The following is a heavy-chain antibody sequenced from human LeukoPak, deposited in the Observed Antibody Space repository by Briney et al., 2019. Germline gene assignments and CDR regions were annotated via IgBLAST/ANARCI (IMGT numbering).Heavy chain of an antibody. CDR3: ASGRSSTYDY. D-gene: IGHD6-13*01. Sequence: SGGSLRLSCAASGFTFSSYAMSWVRQAPGKGLERISYISSSGSTIYYADSVKGRFTISRDNAKNSLYLQMISLRAEDTALYYCASGRSSTYDYWGQGTLVTVSS. CDR1: GFTFSSYA. J-gene: IGHJ4*02. V-gene: IGHV3-48*04. CDR2: ISSSGSTI.